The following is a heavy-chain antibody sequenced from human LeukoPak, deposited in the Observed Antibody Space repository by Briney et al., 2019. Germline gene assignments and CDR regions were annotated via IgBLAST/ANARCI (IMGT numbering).Heavy chain of an antibody. CDR3: ARGPKTYYYDSSLDAFDI. J-gene: IGHJ3*02. CDR2: INPNSGGT. D-gene: IGHD3-22*01. CDR1: GYTFTGYY. V-gene: IGHV1-2*04. Sequence: ASVKGSCKASGYTFTGYYMHWVRQAPGQGLEWMGWINPNSGGTNYAQKFQGWVTMTRDTSISTAYMELSRLRSDDTAVYYCARGPKTYYYDSSLDAFDIWGQGTMVTVSS.